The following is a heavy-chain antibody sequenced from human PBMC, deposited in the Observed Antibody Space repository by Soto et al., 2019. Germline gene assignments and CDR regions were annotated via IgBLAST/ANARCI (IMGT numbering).Heavy chain of an antibody. V-gene: IGHV3-23*01. CDR1: GVTFNNYA. Sequence: EAQLLESGGGLVLPGGSLRLSCAVSGVTFNNYAMSWVRQPPGKGLEWVSSITSSGGSTYYADSVKGWLTISRDNSENTLYLQMNSLRVEDTAVYYCAKRKYGDYVGGFDRWGQGTLVTVSS. CDR3: AKRKYGDYVGGFDR. CDR2: ITSSGGST. D-gene: IGHD4-17*01. J-gene: IGHJ4*02.